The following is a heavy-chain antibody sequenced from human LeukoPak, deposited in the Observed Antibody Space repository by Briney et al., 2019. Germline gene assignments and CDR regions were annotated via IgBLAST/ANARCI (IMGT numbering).Heavy chain of an antibody. V-gene: IGHV3-48*03. CDR2: ISGSGTGI. CDR1: GFTFATYE. D-gene: IGHD3-10*01. CDR3: ARVHPGSGSQYLDY. J-gene: IGHJ4*02. Sequence: PGGSLRLSCAASGFTFATYEINWVRQAPGKGLEWVSYISGSGTGIYSADSVKGRFSISRDNAKNSVYMQMNSLRAEDTAVCYCARVHPGSGSQYLDYWGQGTLVTVSS.